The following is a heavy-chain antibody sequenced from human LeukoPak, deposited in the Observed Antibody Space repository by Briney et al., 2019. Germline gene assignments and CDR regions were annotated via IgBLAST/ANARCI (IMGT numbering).Heavy chain of an antibody. CDR1: GGTFSSYA. Sequence: SSVKVSCKASGGTFSSYAISWVRQAPGQGLEWMGRIIPIFGTANYAQKFQGRVTITTDESTSTAYMGLSSLRSEDTAVYYCARDQTPKVETYSSSWYGDAFDIWGQGTMVTVSS. CDR2: IIPIFGTA. J-gene: IGHJ3*02. CDR3: ARDQTPKVETYSSSWYGDAFDI. V-gene: IGHV1-69*05. D-gene: IGHD6-13*01.